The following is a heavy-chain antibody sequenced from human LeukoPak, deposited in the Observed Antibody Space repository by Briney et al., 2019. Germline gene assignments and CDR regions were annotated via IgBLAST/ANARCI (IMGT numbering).Heavy chain of an antibody. J-gene: IGHJ5*02. CDR2: IYYSGYT. Sequence: PSETLSLTCTVSGGSINNYYWSWIRRPPGKGLEWIGYIYYSGYTNYNPSLKSRVTISVDTSKNQFSLKLSSVTAADTAVYYCASSKTNGDSSGWYAWFDPWGQGTLVTVSS. D-gene: IGHD6-19*01. CDR1: GGSINNYY. CDR3: ASSKTNGDSSGWYAWFDP. V-gene: IGHV4-59*01.